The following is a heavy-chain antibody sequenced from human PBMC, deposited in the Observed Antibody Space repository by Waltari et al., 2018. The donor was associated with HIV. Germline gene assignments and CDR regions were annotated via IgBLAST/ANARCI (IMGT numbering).Heavy chain of an antibody. J-gene: IGHJ4*02. CDR3: AGLPDGDTAMGSYFDY. D-gene: IGHD5-18*01. CDR2: IYSGGST. Sequence: EVQLVESGGGLVQPGGSLRLSCAASGFTVSSNYMSWVRQAPGKGLEWVSVIYSGGSTYYADSVKGRFTISRHNSKNTLYLQMNSLRAEDTAVYYCAGLPDGDTAMGSYFDYWGQGTLVTVSS. CDR1: GFTVSSNY. V-gene: IGHV3-53*04.